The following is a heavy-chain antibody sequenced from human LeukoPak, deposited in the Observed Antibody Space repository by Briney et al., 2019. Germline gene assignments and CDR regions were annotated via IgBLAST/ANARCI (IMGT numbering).Heavy chain of an antibody. CDR2: IYPGDSDT. CDR1: GYSFTSYW. D-gene: IGHD3-22*01. Sequence: GESLKISCKGSGYSFTSYWIGWVRQMPGKGLEWMGIIYPGDSDTRYSPSFQGQVTISADKSISTAYLQWSSLKASDTAMYYCARLSTATYYYDSSGHLDCRGQGTLVTVSS. CDR3: ARLSTATYYYDSSGHLDC. J-gene: IGHJ4*02. V-gene: IGHV5-51*01.